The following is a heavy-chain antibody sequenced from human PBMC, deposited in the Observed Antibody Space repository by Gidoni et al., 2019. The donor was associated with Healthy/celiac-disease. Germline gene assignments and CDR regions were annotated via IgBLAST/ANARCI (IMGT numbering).Heavy chain of an antibody. CDR1: GYTFTSYD. CDR2: MNPNSGNT. D-gene: IGHD5-18*01. J-gene: IGHJ4*02. CDR3: ARRVDTAMVTGFDY. Sequence: QVQLVQSGAEVKKPGASVKVSCKASGYTFTSYDINWVRQATGQGLEWMGWMNPNSGNTGYAQKFQGRVTMTRNTSISTAYMELSSLRSEDTAVYYCARRVDTAMVTGFDYWGQGTLVTVSS. V-gene: IGHV1-8*01.